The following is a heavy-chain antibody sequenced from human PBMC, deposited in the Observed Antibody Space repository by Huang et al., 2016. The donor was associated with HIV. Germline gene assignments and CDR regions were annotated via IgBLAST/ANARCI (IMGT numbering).Heavy chain of an antibody. J-gene: IGHJ4*02. CDR1: GYTFSTYS. Sequence: EVQLVESGGGLAHPGGSLRLSCVASGYTFSTYSMNWVRQAPGKGLGWVSDISKTSGATSYAESVKGRFTVSRDNVKNSLYLQMNRLRVEDTAMYYCVRDSSSGLQLRYWGQGALVIVS. CDR2: ISKTSGAT. D-gene: IGHD3-22*01. CDR3: VRDSSSGLQLRY. V-gene: IGHV3-48*01.